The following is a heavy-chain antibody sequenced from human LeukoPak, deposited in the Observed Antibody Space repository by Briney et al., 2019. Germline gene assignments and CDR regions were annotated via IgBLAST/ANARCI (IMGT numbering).Heavy chain of an antibody. J-gene: IGHJ4*02. CDR2: ISSSSGYI. CDR1: GFTFSSYS. D-gene: IGHD1-26*01. Sequence: GGSLRLSCAASGFTFSSYSMNWVRQAPGKGLKWVSSISSSSGYIYYADSVKGRFTISRDNAKNSLYLQMNSLRAEETAVYYCAREEVGASSGGFDYWGQGTLVTVSS. V-gene: IGHV3-21*01. CDR3: AREEVGASSGGFDY.